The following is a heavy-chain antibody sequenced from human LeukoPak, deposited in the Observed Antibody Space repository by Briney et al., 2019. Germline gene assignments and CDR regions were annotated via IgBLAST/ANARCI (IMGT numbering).Heavy chain of an antibody. CDR1: GGSISSYY. J-gene: IGHJ4*02. CDR3: ARTVPRGGNGVIDY. Sequence: PSETLSLTCTVSGGSISSYYWSWIRQPAGKGLEWIGRIYTSGSTNYNPSLKSRVTMSVDTSKNQFSLKLSSVTAADTAVYYCARTVPRGGNGVIDYWGQGTLVTVSS. D-gene: IGHD4-23*01. V-gene: IGHV4-4*07. CDR2: IYTSGST.